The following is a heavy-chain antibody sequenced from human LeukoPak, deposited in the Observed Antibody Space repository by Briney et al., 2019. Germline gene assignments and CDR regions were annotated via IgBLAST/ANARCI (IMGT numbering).Heavy chain of an antibody. Sequence: SVRVSCTASGGTFSSYAISWVRQAPGQGLEWMGGIIPIVGTANYAQKFQGRVTITADESTSTAYVELSSLRSEDTAVYYCAREILAGNSEYWGQGTLVTVSS. D-gene: IGHD2/OR15-2a*01. CDR1: GGTFSSYA. CDR3: AREILAGNSEY. V-gene: IGHV1-69*13. J-gene: IGHJ4*02. CDR2: IIPIVGTA.